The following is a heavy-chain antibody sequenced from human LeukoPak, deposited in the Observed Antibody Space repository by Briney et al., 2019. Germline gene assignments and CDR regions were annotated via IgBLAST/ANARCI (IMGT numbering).Heavy chain of an antibody. V-gene: IGHV4-34*01. CDR3: ARARIYCSSTSCYPPYYMDV. J-gene: IGHJ6*03. CDR1: GGSFSGYY. CDR2: INHSGST. D-gene: IGHD2-2*01. Sequence: SEALSLTCAVYGGSFSGYYWSWIRQPPGKGLEWIGEINHSGSTNYNPPLKSRVTISVDTSKNQFSLKLSSVTAADTAVYYCARARIYCSSTSCYPPYYMDVWGRGTTVTVSS.